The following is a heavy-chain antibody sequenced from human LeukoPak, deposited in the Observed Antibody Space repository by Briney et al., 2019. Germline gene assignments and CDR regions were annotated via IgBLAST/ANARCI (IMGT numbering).Heavy chain of an antibody. J-gene: IGHJ4*02. V-gene: IGHV3-15*01. CDR3: TTPDDYVSNYFDY. D-gene: IGHD3-16*01. CDR1: GFTFSNAW. Sequence: GGSLRLSCAASGFTFSNAWMSWVRQAPGKGLEWVGRIKSKTDGGTTDYAAPVEGRFTTSRDDSKHTLYLQMNSLKTEDTAVYYCTTPDDYVSNYFDYWGQGTLVTVSS. CDR2: IKSKTDGGTT.